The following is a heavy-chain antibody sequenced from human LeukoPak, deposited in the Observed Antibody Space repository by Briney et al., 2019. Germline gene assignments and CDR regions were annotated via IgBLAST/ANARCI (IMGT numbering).Heavy chain of an antibody. J-gene: IGHJ5*02. Sequence: GGSLRLSCAASGFTFSSYAMHWVRQAPGKGLEYVSAISSNGGSTYYANSVKGRFTISRDNSKNTLYLQMGSLRAEDMAVYYCARVKLLGWFDPWGQGTLVTVSS. CDR2: ISSNGGST. CDR3: ARVKLLGWFDP. D-gene: IGHD3-10*01. CDR1: GFTFSSYA. V-gene: IGHV3-64*01.